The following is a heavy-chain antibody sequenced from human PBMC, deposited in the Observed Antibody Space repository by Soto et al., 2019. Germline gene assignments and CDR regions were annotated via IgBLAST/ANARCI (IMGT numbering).Heavy chain of an antibody. CDR1: GLSITDSKMG. Sequence: QVTLKESGPVLVTPTETLTLRCTVSGLSITDSKMGVSWIRQPPGQPLEWLAHIDSSGEKSYRTFLKSRLAISKYTSNSQIVRTMTNMHPADTATYYCGRRHLAVAVSPWFDPWGQGIPVTVSS. V-gene: IGHV2-26*01. CDR3: GRRHLAVAVSPWFDP. CDR2: IDSSGEK. J-gene: IGHJ5*02.